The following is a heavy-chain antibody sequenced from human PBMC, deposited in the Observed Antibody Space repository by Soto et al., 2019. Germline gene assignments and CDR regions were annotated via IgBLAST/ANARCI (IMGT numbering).Heavy chain of an antibody. CDR2: VHHSGTT. V-gene: IGHV4-4*02. D-gene: IGHD2-8*02. CDR3: ARGVDYRWVY. J-gene: IGHJ4*02. Sequence: SETLSLTCTVSGGSVYTDYWWSWVRQAPGKGLEWIGEVHHSGTTNYIQSLTSRLSMSVDKSGNQASLQLTSVAAADTAVYYCARGVDYRWVYWGQGILVTVSS. CDR1: GGSVYTDYW.